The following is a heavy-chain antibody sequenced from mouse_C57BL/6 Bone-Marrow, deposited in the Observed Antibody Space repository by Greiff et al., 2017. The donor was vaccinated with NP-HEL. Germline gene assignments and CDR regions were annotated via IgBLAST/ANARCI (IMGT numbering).Heavy chain of an antibody. CDR3: ARHDGYYPWYFDV. CDR2: ISSGGSYT. D-gene: IGHD2-3*01. Sequence: EVQRVESGGDLVKPGGSLKLSCAASGFTFSSYGMSWVRQTPDKRLEWVATISSGGSYTYYPDSVKGRFTISRDNAKNTLYLQMSSLKSEDTAMYYCARHDGYYPWYFDVWGTGTTVTVSS. J-gene: IGHJ1*03. CDR1: GFTFSSYG. V-gene: IGHV5-6*01.